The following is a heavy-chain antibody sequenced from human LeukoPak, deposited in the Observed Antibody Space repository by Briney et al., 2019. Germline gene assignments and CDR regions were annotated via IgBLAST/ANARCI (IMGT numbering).Heavy chain of an antibody. CDR2: IYYSGST. CDR1: GGSISSSSYY. Sequence: SETLSLTCTVSGGSISSSSYYWGWIRQPPGKGLEWIGSIYYSGSTNYNPSLKSRVTISVDTSKNQFSLKLSSVTAADTAVYYCARVAFKGIAAAGTGFQHWCQGTLVTVSS. D-gene: IGHD6-13*01. J-gene: IGHJ1*01. CDR3: ARVAFKGIAAAGTGFQH. V-gene: IGHV4-39*07.